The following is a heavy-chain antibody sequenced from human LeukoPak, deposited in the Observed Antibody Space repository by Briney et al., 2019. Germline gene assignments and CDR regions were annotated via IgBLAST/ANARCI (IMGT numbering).Heavy chain of an antibody. CDR3: ARGGGRGTFDY. J-gene: IGHJ4*02. D-gene: IGHD3-16*01. CDR1: GFTFSSYW. Sequence: GGSLRLSCAASGFTFSSYWMHWVRQAPGKGLVWVSRISSDGSRTSYADSVKGRFTISRDNSKNTLYLQMNSLRAEDTAVYYCARGGGRGTFDYWGQGTLVTVSS. V-gene: IGHV3-74*01. CDR2: ISSDGSRT.